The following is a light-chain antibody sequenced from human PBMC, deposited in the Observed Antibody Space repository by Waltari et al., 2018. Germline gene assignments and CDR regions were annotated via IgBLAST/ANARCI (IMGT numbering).Light chain of an antibody. J-gene: IGLJ3*02. Sequence: QSALTQPASVSGSPGQSITISCTGTSSDVGYYDYVSWYQQYPGKAPKVIIYDVSERPSGVYIRFSASKSANTASLTISGLQAEDEADYYCSSFTSISTWVFGGGTKVTVL. CDR2: DVS. CDR1: SSDVGYYDY. CDR3: SSFTSISTWV. V-gene: IGLV2-14*01.